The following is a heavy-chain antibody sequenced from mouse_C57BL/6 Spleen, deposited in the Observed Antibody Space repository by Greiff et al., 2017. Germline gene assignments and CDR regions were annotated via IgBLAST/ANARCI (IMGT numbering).Heavy chain of an antibody. D-gene: IGHD2-4*01. CDR2: IYPGSGST. J-gene: IGHJ4*01. V-gene: IGHV1-55*01. CDR3: ARPLYYDYGDYYAMDY. CDR1: GYTFTSYW. Sequence: QVQLKQPGAELVKPGASVKMSCKASGYTFTSYWITWVKQRPGQGLEWIGDIYPGSGSTNYNEKFKSKATLTVDTSSRTAYMQLSSLTSEDSAVYYCARPLYYDYGDYYAMDYWGQGTSVTVSS.